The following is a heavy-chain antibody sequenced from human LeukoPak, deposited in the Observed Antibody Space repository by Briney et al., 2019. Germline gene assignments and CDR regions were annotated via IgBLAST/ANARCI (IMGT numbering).Heavy chain of an antibody. Sequence: PGRSLRLSCVGSGFPFSSYGMLWVRQAPGKGLEWVAVIRYDGSNKYYAYSVKGRFTISRDNSKNTVYLQLNSLRAEDTAMYYCARGRGFGGSGELSPWGQGTLVTVSS. CDR1: GFPFSSYG. CDR2: IRYDGSNK. V-gene: IGHV3-33*01. D-gene: IGHD3-10*01. J-gene: IGHJ5*02. CDR3: ARGRGFGGSGELSP.